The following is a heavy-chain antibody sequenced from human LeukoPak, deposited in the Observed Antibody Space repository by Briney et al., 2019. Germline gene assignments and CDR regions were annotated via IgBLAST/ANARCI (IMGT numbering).Heavy chain of an antibody. V-gene: IGHV3-23*01. D-gene: IGHD3-3*01. CDR1: GFTFSNYA. J-gene: IGHJ4*02. Sequence: SGGSLRLSCETSGFTFSNYAMSWVRQAPGKGLEWVSTITSSGSSTYDADSVRGRLTVSRDNSNNALFLQMNSLRAEDTAVYYCARGSRGFGVVINYWGQGTLVTVSS. CDR3: ARGSRGFGVVINY. CDR2: ITSSGSST.